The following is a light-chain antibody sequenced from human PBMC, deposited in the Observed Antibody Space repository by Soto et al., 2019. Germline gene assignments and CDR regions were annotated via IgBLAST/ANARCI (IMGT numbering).Light chain of an antibody. V-gene: IGKV3-20*01. CDR3: QQYGSSPYT. Sequence: EIVLTQSPGTLSLSPGERATLSCRASQSVSSSYLAWYQQKPGQAPRLLIYGASSRATGIPDRFSGNGSGTDFTLTISRLEREDFAVYYCQQYGSSPYTFGQGTKLEIK. CDR2: GAS. CDR1: QSVSSSY. J-gene: IGKJ2*01.